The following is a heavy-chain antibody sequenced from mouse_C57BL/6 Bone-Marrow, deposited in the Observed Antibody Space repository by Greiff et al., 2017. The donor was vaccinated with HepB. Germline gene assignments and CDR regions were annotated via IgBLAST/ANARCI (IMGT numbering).Heavy chain of an antibody. Sequence: QVQLQQPGAELVKPGASVKLSCKASGYTFTSYWMHWVKQRPGRGLEWIGRIDPNSGGTKYNEKFKSKATLTVDKPSSTAYMQLSSLTSEDSAVDYCGREGYYGSSPFAYWGQGTLVTVSA. D-gene: IGHD1-1*01. CDR3: GREGYYGSSPFAY. J-gene: IGHJ3*01. CDR1: GYTFTSYW. CDR2: IDPNSGGT. V-gene: IGHV1-72*01.